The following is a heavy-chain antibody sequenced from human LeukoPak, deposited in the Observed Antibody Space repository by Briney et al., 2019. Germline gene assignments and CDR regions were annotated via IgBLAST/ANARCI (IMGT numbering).Heavy chain of an antibody. V-gene: IGHV1-24*01. Sequence: VASVKVSCKASGYTFTGYYMHWVRQAPGKGLEWMGGFDPEDGETIYAQKFQGRVTMTEDTSTDTAYMELSSLRSEDTAVYYCATERSGEMTWHEELNYWGQGTLVTVSS. CDR1: GYTFTGYY. CDR2: FDPEDGET. CDR3: ATERSGEMTWHEELNY. J-gene: IGHJ4*02. D-gene: IGHD3-10*01.